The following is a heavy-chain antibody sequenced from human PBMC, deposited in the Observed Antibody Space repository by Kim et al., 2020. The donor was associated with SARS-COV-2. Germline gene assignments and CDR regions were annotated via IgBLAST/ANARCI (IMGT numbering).Heavy chain of an antibody. D-gene: IGHD3-10*01. CDR3: AKDLFYYGSGSYYKGAYYYGMDV. J-gene: IGHJ6*02. CDR2: ISGSGGST. Sequence: GGSLRLSCAASGFTFSSYAMSWVRQAPGKGLEWVSAISGSGGSTYYADSVKGRFTISRDNSKNTLYLQMNSLRAEDTAVYYCAKDLFYYGSGSYYKGAYYYGMDVWGQGTTVTVSS. V-gene: IGHV3-23*01. CDR1: GFTFSSYA.